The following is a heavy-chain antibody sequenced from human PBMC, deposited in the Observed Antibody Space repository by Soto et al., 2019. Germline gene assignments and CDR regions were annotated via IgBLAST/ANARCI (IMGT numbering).Heavy chain of an antibody. V-gene: IGHV4-4*02. CDR1: DGFIIGSSW. Sequence: LETLSLTCAVSDGFIIGSSWWSWVSQPPGKGLEWIGEIYHSGSTNYNPSLKSRVTISVDKSKNQFSLKLSSVTAADTAVYYCAREGSGSYYVDYWGQGTLVTVSS. CDR2: IYHSGST. CDR3: AREGSGSYYVDY. D-gene: IGHD3-10*01. J-gene: IGHJ4*02.